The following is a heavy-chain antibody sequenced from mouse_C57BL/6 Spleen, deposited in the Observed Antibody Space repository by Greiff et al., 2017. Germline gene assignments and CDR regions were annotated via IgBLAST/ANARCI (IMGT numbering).Heavy chain of an antibody. CDR1: GYTFTDYE. Sequence: QVHVKQSGAELVRPGASVTLSCKASGYTFTDYEMHWVKQTPVHGLEWIGAIDPETGGTAYNQKFKGKAILTADKSSSTAYMELRSLTYEDSAVYYCTRGDLDSNYEYFDVWGTGTTVTVSS. CDR3: TRGDLDSNYEYFDV. CDR2: IDPETGGT. D-gene: IGHD2-5*01. V-gene: IGHV1-15*01. J-gene: IGHJ1*03.